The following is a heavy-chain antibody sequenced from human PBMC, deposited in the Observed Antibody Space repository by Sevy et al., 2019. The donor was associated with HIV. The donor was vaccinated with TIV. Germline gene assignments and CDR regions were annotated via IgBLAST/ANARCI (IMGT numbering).Heavy chain of an antibody. CDR1: GDSISSYY. CDR2: IYTSGRT. CDR3: TRGEVQLWPSGFDY. Sequence: SETSLTCTVSGDSISSYYWSWIRQPAGKGLEWIGRIYTSGRTNYNPSLKSRVTMSVDTSKNQFSLKLRSVTAADTAVYFCTRGEVQLWPSGFDYWGQGTLVTVSS. J-gene: IGHJ4*01. D-gene: IGHD1-1*01. V-gene: IGHV4-4*07.